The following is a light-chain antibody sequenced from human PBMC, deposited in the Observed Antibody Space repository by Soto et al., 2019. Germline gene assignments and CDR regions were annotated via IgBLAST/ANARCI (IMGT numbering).Light chain of an antibody. J-gene: IGLJ3*02. V-gene: IGLV2-14*01. CDR3: ISYTSSGTWV. Sequence: QSVLTQPASVSGSPGQSITISCTGTSSDVGGYNYVSWYQQHPGKAPKLMIYEVSNRPSGVSDRFSGSRSGNTASLTISGLQAEDESDYYCISYTSSGTWVFGGGTKLTVL. CDR1: SSDVGGYNY. CDR2: EVS.